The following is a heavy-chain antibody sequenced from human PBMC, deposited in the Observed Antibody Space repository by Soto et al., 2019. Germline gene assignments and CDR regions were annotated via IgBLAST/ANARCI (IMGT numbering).Heavy chain of an antibody. V-gene: IGHV3-30-3*02. CDR3: AKGLRFMEN. CDR1: GFTFSSYA. CDR2: ISNDGMNT. J-gene: IGHJ1*01. D-gene: IGHD1-1*01. Sequence: PGGSLRLSCVASGFTFSSYALHWVRQAPGKGLEWVALISNDGMNTFYADSVKGRMTVSRDKAEKTMYLQMNSLTAEDTAVYYCAKGLRFMENWGQGTVVTVSS.